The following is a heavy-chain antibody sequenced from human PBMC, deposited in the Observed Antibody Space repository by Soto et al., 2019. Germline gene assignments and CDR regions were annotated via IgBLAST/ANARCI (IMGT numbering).Heavy chain of an antibody. CDR1: GFTFSTYA. D-gene: IGHD3-3*01. Sequence: EVQLLESGGGLVQPGGSLRLSCAASGFTFSTYAMSWVRQAPGKGLEWVSSINKNGGSTFYADSVKGRFTISRDNSKDTLFLQMTSLSAEDTALYYCAKRPSYDFVNWGQGTLVTVSS. V-gene: IGHV3-23*01. J-gene: IGHJ4*02. CDR3: AKRPSYDFVN. CDR2: INKNGGST.